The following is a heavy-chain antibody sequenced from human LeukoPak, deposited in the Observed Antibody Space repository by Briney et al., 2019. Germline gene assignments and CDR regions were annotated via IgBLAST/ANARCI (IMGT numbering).Heavy chain of an antibody. J-gene: IGHJ6*04. D-gene: IGHD3-10*02. V-gene: IGHV3-48*03. CDR2: ISSSGSTI. CDR3: AELGITMIGGV. CDR1: GFSFDDYG. Sequence: GGSLRLSCAASGFSFDDYGMSWVRQAPGKGLEWVSYISSSGSTIYYADSVKGRFTISRDNAKNSLYLQMNSLRAEDTAVYYCAELGITMIGGVWGKGTTVTISS.